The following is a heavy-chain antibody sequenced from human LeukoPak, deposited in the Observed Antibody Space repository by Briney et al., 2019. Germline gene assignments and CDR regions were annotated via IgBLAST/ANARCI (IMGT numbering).Heavy chain of an antibody. CDR2: IHPLDSTT. Sequence: GESLKISCKASGQSFTNYWIGWVRQMPGKGLEWMGIIHPLDSTTLYTPSFQGQVTISADKSISTAYLQWSSLQPSDTAMYYCARQGYCSGGSCYEPFDYWGQRTLVTVSS. CDR1: GQSFTNYW. J-gene: IGHJ4*02. V-gene: IGHV5-51*01. D-gene: IGHD2-15*01. CDR3: ARQGYCSGGSCYEPFDY.